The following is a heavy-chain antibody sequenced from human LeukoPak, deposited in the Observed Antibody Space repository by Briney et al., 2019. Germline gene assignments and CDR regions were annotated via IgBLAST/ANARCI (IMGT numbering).Heavy chain of an antibody. Sequence: GGSLRLSCAASGFTFSSYAMSWVRQAPGKGLEWVSYISSSGGSIYYADSVKGRFTISRDNAKNSLYLQMNSLRAEDSAVYYCARVEKYHFWSGYYGNYYYYYMDVWGKGTTVTVSS. CDR1: GFTFSSYA. V-gene: IGHV3-48*04. CDR3: ARVEKYHFWSGYYGNYYYYYMDV. J-gene: IGHJ6*03. CDR2: ISSSGGSI. D-gene: IGHD3-3*01.